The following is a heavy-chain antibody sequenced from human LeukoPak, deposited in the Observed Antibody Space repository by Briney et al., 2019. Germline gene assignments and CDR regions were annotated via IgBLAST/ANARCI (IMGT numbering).Heavy chain of an antibody. CDR1: GYTFTGYY. J-gene: IGHJ6*03. CDR3: ARSPPYSYVYYYYYYYMDV. CDR2: INPNSGGT. V-gene: IGHV1-2*02. D-gene: IGHD5-18*01. Sequence: ASVKVSCKASGYTFTGYYMHWVRQAPGQGLEWMGWINPNSGGTNYAQKFQGRVTMTRDTSISTAYMELSRLRSDDTAVYYCARSPPYSYVYYYYYYYMDVWGKGTTVTISS.